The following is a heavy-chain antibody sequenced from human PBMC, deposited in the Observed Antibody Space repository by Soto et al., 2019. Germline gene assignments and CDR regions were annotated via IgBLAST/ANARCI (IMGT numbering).Heavy chain of an antibody. CDR1: GFTFSSYW. CDR3: ARDAESNVLRFLEWLPPPFAPWV. D-gene: IGHD3-3*01. Sequence: EVQLVESGGGLVQPGGSLRLSCAASGFTFSSYWMSWVRQAPGKGLEWVANIKQDGSEKYYVDSVKGRFTISRDNAMNSLYLQLNSLRAEDTAVYYCARDAESNVLRFLEWLPPPFAPWVWGQGTLVTVSS. V-gene: IGHV3-7*01. J-gene: IGHJ4*02. CDR2: IKQDGSEK.